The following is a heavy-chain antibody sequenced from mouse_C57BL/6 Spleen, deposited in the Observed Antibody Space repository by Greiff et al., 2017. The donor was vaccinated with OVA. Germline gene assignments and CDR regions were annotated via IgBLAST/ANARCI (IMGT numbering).Heavy chain of an antibody. J-gene: IGHJ2*01. Sequence: QVQLQQSGAELVRPGTSVKVSCKASGYAFTNYLIEWVKQRPGQGLEWIGVINPGSGGTTYNEKFKGKATLTADKSSSTAYMQLSSLTSEDSAVYFCARDSSGYYFDYWGQGTTLTVSS. D-gene: IGHD3-2*02. CDR3: ARDSSGYYFDY. CDR1: GYAFTNYL. CDR2: INPGSGGT. V-gene: IGHV1-54*01.